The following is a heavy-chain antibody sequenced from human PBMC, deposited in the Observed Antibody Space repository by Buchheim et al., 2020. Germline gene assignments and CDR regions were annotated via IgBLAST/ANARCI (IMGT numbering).Heavy chain of an antibody. CDR3: ATQTIVVVTGDYY. Sequence: QVQLVESGGGVVQPGRSLRLSCAASGFTFSSYGMHWVRQAPGKGLEWVAVISYDGSNKYYADSVKGRFTISRDNSKNTLYLQMNSLRAEDTAVYYCATQTIVVVTGDYYWGQGTL. V-gene: IGHV3-30*03. J-gene: IGHJ4*02. D-gene: IGHD2-21*02. CDR2: ISYDGSNK. CDR1: GFTFSSYG.